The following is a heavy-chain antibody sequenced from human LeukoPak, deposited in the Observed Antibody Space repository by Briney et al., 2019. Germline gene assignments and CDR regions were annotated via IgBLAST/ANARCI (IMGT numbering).Heavy chain of an antibody. V-gene: IGHV1-2*02. Sequence: ASVTVSCKASGYVFTAYYIHWVRRAPAQGVDGVAWINPNTGGTNYAQTFRGRVSLTRDTTISTAYMELRGLRFDDTALYYCARDEEMTSGSGAGYCFEHWGQGTLVTVSS. CDR2: INPNTGGT. CDR1: GYVFTAYY. J-gene: IGHJ4*02. D-gene: IGHD3-10*01. CDR3: ARDEEMTSGSGAGYCFEH.